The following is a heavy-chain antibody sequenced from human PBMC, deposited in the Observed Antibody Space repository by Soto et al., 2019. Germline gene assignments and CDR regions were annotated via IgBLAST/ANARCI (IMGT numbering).Heavy chain of an antibody. CDR3: ARVAYDILTGYYHYYYYYMDV. Sequence: SETLSLTFAVYGGSFSGYYWSWIRQPPGKGLEWIGEINHSGSTNYNPSLKSRVTISVDTSKNQFSLKLSSVTAADTAVYYCARVAYDILTGYYHYYYYYMDVWGKGTTVTVSS. CDR2: INHSGST. V-gene: IGHV4-34*01. CDR1: GGSFSGYY. D-gene: IGHD3-9*01. J-gene: IGHJ6*03.